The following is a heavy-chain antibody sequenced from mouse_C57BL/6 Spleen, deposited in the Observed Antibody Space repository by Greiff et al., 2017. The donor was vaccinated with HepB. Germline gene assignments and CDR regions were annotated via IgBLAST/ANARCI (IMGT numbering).Heavy chain of an antibody. CDR2: INPGSGGT. Sequence: VQLQQSGAELVRPGTSVKVSCKASGYAFTNYLIEWVKQRPGQGLEWIGVINPGSGGTNYNEKFKGKATLTADKSSSTAYMQLSSLTSEDSAVYCCARSLDSMDYWGQGTSVTVSS. CDR1: GYAFTNYL. J-gene: IGHJ4*01. CDR3: ARSLDSMDY. D-gene: IGHD2-4*01. V-gene: IGHV1-54*01.